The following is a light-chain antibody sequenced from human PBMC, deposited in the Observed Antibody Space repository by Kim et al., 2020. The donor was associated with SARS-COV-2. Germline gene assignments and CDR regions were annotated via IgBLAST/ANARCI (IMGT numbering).Light chain of an antibody. J-gene: IGLJ3*02. CDR1: SSDVVGYNY. CDR3: SSFTTSATWV. CDR2: DVS. Sequence: GQSITISCTGTSSDVVGYNYVSWYQQHPGKAPKAVIYDVSLRPSGVSNRFSGSKSGDTASLTISGLQAEDEAHYYCSSFTTSATWVFGGGTQLTVL. V-gene: IGLV2-14*03.